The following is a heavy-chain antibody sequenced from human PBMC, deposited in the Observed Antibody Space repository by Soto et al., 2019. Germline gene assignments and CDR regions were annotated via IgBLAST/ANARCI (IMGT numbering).Heavy chain of an antibody. CDR2: IIPIFGLT. Sequence: QVQLVQSVAEVRKPGSSVMVSCKPSGGSFSKNAINWVRQAPGQGLEWMGGIIPIFGLTNYAVEFRGRLTITTDEFRSATYMVRSSLTSGDTAMYYCATVEVSGLGNFYVYHYYAMDVWGLGTSVSVSS. CDR3: ATVEVSGLGNFYVYHYYAMDV. V-gene: IGHV1-69*01. D-gene: IGHD3-10*01. CDR1: GGSFSKNA. J-gene: IGHJ6*02.